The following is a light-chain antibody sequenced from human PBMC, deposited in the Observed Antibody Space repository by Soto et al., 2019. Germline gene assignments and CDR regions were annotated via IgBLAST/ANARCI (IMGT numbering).Light chain of an antibody. CDR1: SSDIGNNY. CDR2: GSD. Sequence: QSVLPQPPSVSAAPGQKVTISCSGYSSDIGNNYVSWYQQLPGTAPKLLIYGSDKRPSGISARFSGSKPGTSATLGITGLQTGDEADYYCGTWDDNLSGYVFGPGTKLTVL. J-gene: IGLJ1*01. V-gene: IGLV1-51*01. CDR3: GTWDDNLSGYV.